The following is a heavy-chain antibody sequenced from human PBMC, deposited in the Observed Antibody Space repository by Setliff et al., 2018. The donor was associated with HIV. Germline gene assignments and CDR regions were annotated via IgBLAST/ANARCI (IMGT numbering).Heavy chain of an antibody. D-gene: IGHD3-22*01. CDR3: ARAPGAYYYDSSGYPIGIRFDY. CDR2: IYTSGST. J-gene: IGHJ4*01. Sequence: SETLSLTCTVSGGSISSGSYYWSWMRQPAGKGLGWIGHIYTSGSTNYNPSLKSRVTISVDTSKNQFSLKLSSVTAADTAVYYCARAPGAYYYDSSGYPIGIRFDYWG. V-gene: IGHV4-61*09. CDR1: GGSISSGSYY.